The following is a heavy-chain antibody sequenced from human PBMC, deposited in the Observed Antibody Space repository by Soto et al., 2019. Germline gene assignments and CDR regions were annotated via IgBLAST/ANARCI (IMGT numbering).Heavy chain of an antibody. D-gene: IGHD2-21*01. J-gene: IGHJ6*03. CDR3: AKSLVFVDHAYMDV. Sequence: QVQLVQSGAEVKKPGSSVRVSCEASGDSLTSYIFTWVRQAPGQGLEWMGRVIPIQGKADYALKIQDRVTLTADKSTNAVYRELRSLRPEDAALYYCAKSLVFVDHAYMDVWGKGTTVTVSS. CDR2: VIPIQGKA. V-gene: IGHV1-69*02. CDR1: GDSLTSYI.